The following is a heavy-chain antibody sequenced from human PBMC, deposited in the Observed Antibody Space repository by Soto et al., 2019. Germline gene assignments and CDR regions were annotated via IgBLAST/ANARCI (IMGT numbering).Heavy chain of an antibody. J-gene: IGHJ6*03. V-gene: IGHV1-18*01. D-gene: IGHD4-4*01. CDR2: ISGYNGNT. Sequence: QVQLVQSGTEVKKPGASVKLSCKASGYTFRSYGISWVRQAPGPGPEWMGWISGYNGNTHYPQKFQGKVTMSTDTSTSTAYMELRSLRSDDTAVYYCAKADSNYAGRFSYYYMDVWGNGTLVTVSS. CDR3: AKADSNYAGRFSYYYMDV. CDR1: GYTFRSYG.